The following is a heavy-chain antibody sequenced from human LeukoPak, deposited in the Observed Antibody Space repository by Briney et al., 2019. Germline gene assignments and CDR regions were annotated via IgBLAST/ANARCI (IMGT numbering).Heavy chain of an antibody. Sequence: SETLSLTCTVSRGAIGSFYWSWVRQSPGKGLEWIGYISYSGITNYNPSLKSRVTISLDTSRKQFSLKLSSVTAADTAVYYCARVRGFGELLDYWGQGTLVTVSS. CDR3: ARVRGFGELLDY. CDR2: ISYSGIT. D-gene: IGHD3-10*01. V-gene: IGHV4-59*01. CDR1: RGAIGSFY. J-gene: IGHJ4*02.